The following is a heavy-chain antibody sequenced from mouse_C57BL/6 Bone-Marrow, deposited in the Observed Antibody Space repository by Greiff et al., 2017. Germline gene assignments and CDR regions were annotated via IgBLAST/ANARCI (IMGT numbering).Heavy chain of an antibody. J-gene: IGHJ2*01. CDR3: TRREWLLFDY. CDR1: GYTFTDYE. CDR2: IDPETGGT. Sequence: VQLQQSGAELVRPGASVTLSCKASGYTFTDYEMHWVKQTPVHGLDWIGAIDPETGGTAYNQKFKGKAILTADKSSSTAYMELRSLTSEDSAVYYCTRREWLLFDYWGQGTTLTVSS. V-gene: IGHV1-15*01. D-gene: IGHD2-3*01.